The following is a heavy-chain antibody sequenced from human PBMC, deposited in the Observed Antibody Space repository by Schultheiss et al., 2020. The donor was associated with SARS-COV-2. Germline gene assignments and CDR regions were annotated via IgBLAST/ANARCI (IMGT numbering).Heavy chain of an antibody. Sequence: SLTCTVSGGSISSYYWSWIRQPPGKGLEWIGEINHSGSTNYNPSLKSRVTISVDTSKNQFSLKLSSVTAADTAVYYCARGRGCSGGSCWRNWFDPWGQGTLVTVSS. CDR3: ARGRGCSGGSCWRNWFDP. V-gene: IGHV4-34*01. D-gene: IGHD2-15*01. CDR1: GGSISSYY. CDR2: INHSGST. J-gene: IGHJ5*02.